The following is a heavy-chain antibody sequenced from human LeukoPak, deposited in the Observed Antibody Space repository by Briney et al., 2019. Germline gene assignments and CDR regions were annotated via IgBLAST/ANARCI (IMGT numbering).Heavy chain of an antibody. V-gene: IGHV1-2*02. D-gene: IGHD2-15*01. CDR2: INPNSGGT. CDR1: GYTFTGYY. Sequence: GSSVTVSCQASGYTFTGYYMHWVRQAPGHGLEWMGWINPNSGGTNYAQKFQGRVTMTRDTSISTAYMELSRLRSDDTAVYYCTTYCSGDSCSFFDYWGQGPLVTVSS. J-gene: IGHJ4*02. CDR3: TTYCSGDSCSFFDY.